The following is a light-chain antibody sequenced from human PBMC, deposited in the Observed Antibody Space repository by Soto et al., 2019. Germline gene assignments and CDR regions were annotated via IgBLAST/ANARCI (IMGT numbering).Light chain of an antibody. J-gene: IGKJ1*01. CDR3: QQYRSSGR. V-gene: IGKV3-20*01. CDR1: QSVSNNY. Sequence: EIVLTQSPATLSLSPGERATLSCRASQSVSNNYLAWYQQKPGQAPRLLIYGASNRATGIPDRFSGSGSGTDFTLNISRFEAHYVAVYYCQQYRSSGRFGQPAKEDMK. CDR2: GAS.